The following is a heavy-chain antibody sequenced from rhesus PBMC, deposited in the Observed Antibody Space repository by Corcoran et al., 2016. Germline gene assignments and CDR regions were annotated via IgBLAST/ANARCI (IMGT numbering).Heavy chain of an antibody. CDR2: ISGSSGST. Sequence: QVQLQESGPGLVKPSETLSLTCAVSGSSISSGYYWGWLRQPPGKGLEYIGYISGSSGSTYYNPSLKSRVTISKDTSKNQFSLKLSSVTAADTAVYYCARLAAAGSIFDYWGQGVLVTVSS. CDR3: ARLAAAGSIFDY. D-gene: IGHD6-31*01. V-gene: IGHV4-99*01. CDR1: GSSISSGYY. J-gene: IGHJ4*01.